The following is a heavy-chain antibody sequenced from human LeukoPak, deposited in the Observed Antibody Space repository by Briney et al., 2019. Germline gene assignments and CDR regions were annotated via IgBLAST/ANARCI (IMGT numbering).Heavy chain of an antibody. CDR1: GFTFTSYW. D-gene: IGHD3-10*01. V-gene: IGHV3-7*01. Sequence: GGSLRLSCAASGFTFTSYWMSWVRQAPGKGLEWVANIKPDGNEKYYVDSVKGRFTISRDNAKNTLYLQMNSLREENTAVYYSARDCYYGSGSYLKWGQGTLVTVSS. CDR3: ARDCYYGSGSYLK. J-gene: IGHJ4*02. CDR2: IKPDGNEK.